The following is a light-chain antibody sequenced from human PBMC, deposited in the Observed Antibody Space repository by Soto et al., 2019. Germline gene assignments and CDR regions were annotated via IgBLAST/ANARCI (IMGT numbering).Light chain of an antibody. Sequence: EIVMTQSPATLSVSPGERATLSCRASQSVSSNLAWYQQKPGQAPRLLIFGASPRATGIPARFSGSGSGTEFTLTISRLQSEDFAVYCCQQYNTWPPITFGQGTPLHIK. J-gene: IGKJ5*01. V-gene: IGKV3-15*01. CDR2: GAS. CDR1: QSVSSN. CDR3: QQYNTWPPIT.